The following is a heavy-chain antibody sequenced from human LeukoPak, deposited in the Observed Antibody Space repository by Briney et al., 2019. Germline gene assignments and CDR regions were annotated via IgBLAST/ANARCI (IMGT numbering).Heavy chain of an antibody. CDR1: GFTFDDYA. CDR2: ISWNSGSI. J-gene: IGHJ4*02. Sequence: GGSLRLSCAASGFTFDDYAMHWVRQAPGKGLEWVSGISWNSGSIGYADSVKGRFTISRDNAKNSLYLQMNSLRAEDTALYYCAKAPPYSSGWYFDYWGQGTLVTVSS. CDR3: AKAPPYSSGWYFDY. V-gene: IGHV3-9*01. D-gene: IGHD6-19*01.